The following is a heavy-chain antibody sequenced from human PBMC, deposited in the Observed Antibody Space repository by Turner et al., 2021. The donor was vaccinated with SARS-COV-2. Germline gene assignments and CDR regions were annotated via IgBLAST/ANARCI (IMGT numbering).Heavy chain of an antibody. CDR2: INHSGST. D-gene: IGHD3-3*01. Sequence: QVQLQQWGPGLLKPSETLSLTCAVYGGSFSGYFWSWIRQPPGKGLEWIGEINHSGSTNYNPSLKSRVTISVDTSKNQFSLKLSSVTAADTAVYYCARGQGWLQPPFGYWGQGTLVTVSS. V-gene: IGHV4-34*01. J-gene: IGHJ4*02. CDR1: GGSFSGYF. CDR3: ARGQGWLQPPFGY.